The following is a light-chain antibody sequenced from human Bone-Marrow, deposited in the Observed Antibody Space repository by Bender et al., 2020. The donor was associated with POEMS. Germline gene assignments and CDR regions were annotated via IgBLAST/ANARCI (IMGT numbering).Light chain of an antibody. CDR2: DVN. J-gene: IGLJ2*01. Sequence: QSALTQPASVSGSPGQSIALSCTGTSSDVGAYNYVSWYQQHPGKAPKLIIYDVNNRPSGVSNRFSGSKSGNTASLTISGLQAEDEADYYCSSYTSSNTLVVFGGGTKLTVL. CDR1: SSDVGAYNY. V-gene: IGLV2-14*03. CDR3: SSYTSSNTLVV.